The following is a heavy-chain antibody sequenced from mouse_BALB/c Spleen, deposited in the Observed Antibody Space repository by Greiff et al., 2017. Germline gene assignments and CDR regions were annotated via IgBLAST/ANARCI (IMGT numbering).Heavy chain of an antibody. CDR3: ARGGRQGYYYAMDY. CDR2: INPYNDGT. V-gene: IGHV1-14*01. Sequence: VQLQQSGPELVKPGASVKMSCKASGYTFTSYVMHWVKQKPGQGLEWIGYINPYNDGTKYNEKFKGKATLTSDKSSSTAYMELSSLTSEDSAVYYCARGGRQGYYYAMDYWGQGTSVTVSS. J-gene: IGHJ4*01. CDR1: GYTFTSYV. D-gene: IGHD2-12*01.